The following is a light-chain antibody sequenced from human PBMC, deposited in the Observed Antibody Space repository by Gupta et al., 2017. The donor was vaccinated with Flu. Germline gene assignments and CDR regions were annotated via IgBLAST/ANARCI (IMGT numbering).Light chain of an antibody. CDR1: QSVSSY. V-gene: IGKV3-11*01. CDR2: DDS. Sequence: EIVLTHSLATLSLSPGESASLSCRASQSVSSYLAWYQQKPGQAPRILMYDDSNRATGIPARFSSSGSGTDFTITIISLEPEDFAVYYCQQRSNWPPITFGQGTRLEI. J-gene: IGKJ5*01. CDR3: QQRSNWPPIT.